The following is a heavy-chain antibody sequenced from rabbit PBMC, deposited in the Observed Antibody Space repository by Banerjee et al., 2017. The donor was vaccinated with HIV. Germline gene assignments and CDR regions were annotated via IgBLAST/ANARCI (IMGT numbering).Heavy chain of an antibody. D-gene: IGHD6-1*01. J-gene: IGHJ4*01. Sequence: QEQLVESGGGLVQPEGSLTLTCTASGFSFSSSYYMCWVRQAPGKGLEWIGCIKTGSGSTYYASWAKGRFTISKTSSTTVTLQMTSLTAADTATYFCARDPYGSGDASSFYFNLWGQGTLVTVS. CDR1: GFSFSSSYY. V-gene: IGHV1S45*01. CDR2: IKTGSGST. CDR3: ARDPYGSGDASSFYFNL.